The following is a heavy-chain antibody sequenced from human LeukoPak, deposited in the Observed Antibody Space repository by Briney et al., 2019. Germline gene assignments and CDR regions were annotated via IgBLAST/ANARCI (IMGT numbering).Heavy chain of an antibody. D-gene: IGHD6-13*01. J-gene: IGHJ4*02. CDR2: IYYSGST. CDR1: GGSISSSSYY. Sequence: PSETLSLTCTVSGGSISSSSYYWGWIRQPPGKGLEWIGSIYYSGSTYYNPSLKSRVTISVDTSKNQFSLKLSSVTAADTAVYYCARAGEQQLVWVDYWGQGTLVTVSS. CDR3: ARAGEQQLVWVDY. V-gene: IGHV4-39*07.